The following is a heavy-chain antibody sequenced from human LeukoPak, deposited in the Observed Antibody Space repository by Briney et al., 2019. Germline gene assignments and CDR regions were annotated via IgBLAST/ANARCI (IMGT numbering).Heavy chain of an antibody. CDR2: IRYDGSSK. J-gene: IGHJ4*02. Sequence: PGGSLRLSCAASGFIVSGKQMHWVRQAPGTGLEWVAFIRYDGSSKYYADSVKGRFTISRDNSKNTLCLQMNSLRAEDTAVFYCARGLPPRRNYDSRGYYSYYFDYWAQGTLVTVSS. CDR1: GFIVSGKQ. V-gene: IGHV3-30*02. D-gene: IGHD3-22*01. CDR3: ARGLPPRRNYDSRGYYSYYFDY.